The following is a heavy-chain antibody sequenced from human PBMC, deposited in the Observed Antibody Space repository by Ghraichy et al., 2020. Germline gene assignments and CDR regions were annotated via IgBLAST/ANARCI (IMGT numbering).Heavy chain of an antibody. J-gene: IGHJ4*02. D-gene: IGHD2-15*01. Sequence: GGSLRLSCAVSGFSFSKSWMTWVRQAPGKGLEWVGLIKSETDGGTTDYAASVKGRFIISRDDSKNTLYLQMNSLKTEDTAVYYCTTGGWYILDYWGQGTLVTVSS. V-gene: IGHV3-15*05. CDR2: IKSETDGGTT. CDR1: GFSFSKSW. CDR3: TTGGWYILDY.